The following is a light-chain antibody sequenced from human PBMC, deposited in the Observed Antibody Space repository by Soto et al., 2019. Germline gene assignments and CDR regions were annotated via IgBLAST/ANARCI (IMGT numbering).Light chain of an antibody. CDR3: QQSGSSPQT. CDR1: QSVSSNY. CDR2: GAS. J-gene: IGKJ1*01. V-gene: IGKV3-20*01. Sequence: EIVLTQSPGTLSLSPGERATLSCRASQSVSSNYLAWYQQKPGQAPRLLIYGASSRATGIPDRFSGSGSGTDFTLTISRLEPEDLAVYYCQQSGSSPQTFGQGTKVEIK.